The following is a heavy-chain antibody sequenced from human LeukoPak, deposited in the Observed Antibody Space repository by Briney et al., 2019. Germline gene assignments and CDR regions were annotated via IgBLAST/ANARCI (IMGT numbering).Heavy chain of an antibody. CDR2: TSSSSDYT. J-gene: IGHJ4*02. CDR3: ASLGSLRGLIMHDY. Sequence: GGSLRLSCAASGFTFSDYYMNWIRQAPGKGLEWVSYTSSSSDYTNYADSVKGRFTISRDNAKSSLYLQMNSLRAEDTAVYYCASLGSLRGLIMHDYWGQGTLVTVSS. CDR1: GFTFSDYY. V-gene: IGHV3-11*03. D-gene: IGHD3-10*01.